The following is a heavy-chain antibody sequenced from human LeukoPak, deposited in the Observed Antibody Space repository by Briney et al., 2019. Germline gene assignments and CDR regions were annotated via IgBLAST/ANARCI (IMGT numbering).Heavy chain of an antibody. V-gene: IGHV1-46*01. CDR2: INPSGGST. D-gene: IGHD5-18*01. Sequence: GASVKVSCKTFGYSFTDYYMHWVRQAPGQGLEWMGIINPSGGSTSYAQKFQGRVTMTRDMSTSTVYMELSSLRSEDTAVYYCARSPRWGDTAMLNYYMDVWGKGTTVTVSS. CDR3: ARSPRWGDTAMLNYYMDV. J-gene: IGHJ6*03. CDR1: GYSFTDYY.